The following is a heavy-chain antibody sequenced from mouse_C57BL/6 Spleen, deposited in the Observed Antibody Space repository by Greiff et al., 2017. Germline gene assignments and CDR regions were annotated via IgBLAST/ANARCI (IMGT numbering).Heavy chain of an antibody. Sequence: QVQLQQPGAELVKPGASVKLSCKASGYTFTSYWMHWVKQRPGQGLEWIGMIHPNSGSTNYNEKFKSKATLTVDNSYSTAYMQLSSLTSEDSAVDFGARYDYGSSYYYAMDYWGQGTSVTVSS. D-gene: IGHD1-1*01. J-gene: IGHJ4*01. V-gene: IGHV1-64*01. CDR1: GYTFTSYW. CDR2: IHPNSGST. CDR3: ARYDYGSSYYYAMDY.